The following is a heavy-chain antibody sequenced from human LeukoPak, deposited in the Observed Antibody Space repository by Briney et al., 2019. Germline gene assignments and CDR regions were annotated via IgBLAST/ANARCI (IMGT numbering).Heavy chain of an antibody. J-gene: IGHJ5*02. CDR2: INAGNGNT. Sequence: GASVKVSCKASGYIFTSYAMHWVRQAPGQRLEWMGWINAGNGNTKYSQKFQGRVTITRDTSASTVYMELSSLRSEDTAMYYCARDIDRVFNWFDPWGQGTLVTVSS. CDR1: GYIFTSYA. D-gene: IGHD6-13*01. V-gene: IGHV1-3*01. CDR3: ARDIDRVFNWFDP.